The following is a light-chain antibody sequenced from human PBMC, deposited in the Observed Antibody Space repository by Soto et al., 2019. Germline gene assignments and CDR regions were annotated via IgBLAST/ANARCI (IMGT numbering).Light chain of an antibody. CDR3: QQRSNWLT. J-gene: IGKJ4*01. CDR2: DAS. CDR1: QSVSSY. V-gene: IGKV3-11*01. Sequence: EIVLTQSPATLSLSPGERATLSCRASQSVSSYLAWYQQKPGQAPRLLIYDASNRATGIPARFSGSGSGTDFTLTISSLEPEEFAVYYCQQRSNWLTVGGGTKVEIK.